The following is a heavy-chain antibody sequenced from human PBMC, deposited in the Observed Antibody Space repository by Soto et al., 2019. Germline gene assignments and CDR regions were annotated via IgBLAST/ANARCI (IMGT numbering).Heavy chain of an antibody. D-gene: IGHD2-2*01. V-gene: IGHV1-8*01. J-gene: IGHJ6*03. CDR2: MNPNSGNT. CDR1: GYTFTSYD. Sequence: GASVKVSCKASGYTFTSYDINWVRQATGQGLEWMGWMNPNSGNTGYAQKFQGRVTMTRNTSISTAYMELSSLRSEDTAVYYCARVWGYQLLFSYYYYMDVGGKGTTVTVSS. CDR3: ARVWGYQLLFSYYYYMDV.